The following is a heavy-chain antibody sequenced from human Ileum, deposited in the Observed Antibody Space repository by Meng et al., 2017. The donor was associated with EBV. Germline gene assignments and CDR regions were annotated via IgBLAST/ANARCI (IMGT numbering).Heavy chain of an antibody. CDR2: ISKTSYYI. CDR1: GLNFDNYT. Sequence: LVESGGGRVKPVGSLRLSCAASGLNFDNYTMNWVRQGPGKGLEWVSSISKTSYYIYYADSVKGRFTISRDNAENSLYLQMNSLRAEDTAVYFCARGGLGNYDYWGQGNLVTVSS. D-gene: IGHD4-11*01. J-gene: IGHJ4*02. CDR3: ARGGLGNYDY. V-gene: IGHV3-21*01.